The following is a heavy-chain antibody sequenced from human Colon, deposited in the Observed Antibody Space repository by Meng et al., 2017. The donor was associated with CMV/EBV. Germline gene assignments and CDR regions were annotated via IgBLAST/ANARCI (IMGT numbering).Heavy chain of an antibody. CDR3: ARNLWGGLVPFFDY. D-gene: IGHD3-16*01. V-gene: IGHV3-48*04. J-gene: IGHJ4*02. CDR1: GFTFSSYS. Sequence: GGSLRLSCAASGFTFSSYSMTWVRQAPGKGLEWVAFISSSSNTKHYADSVMGRFTISRNNAKNSLYLEMNSLRAEDTAVYYCARNLWGGLVPFFDYWGQGTLVTVSS. CDR2: ISSSSNTK.